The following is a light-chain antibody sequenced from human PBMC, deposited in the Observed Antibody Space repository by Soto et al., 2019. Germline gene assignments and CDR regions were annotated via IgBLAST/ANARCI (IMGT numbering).Light chain of an antibody. CDR2: GAS. Sequence: DIVMTQSPATLSVAPGERVTFSCRASQGVSRKLAWYQHKPCQAPRLLISGASTVATGIPARFSGSGSGTEFTLTISSLQSEDCAIYYCQKYHTWPITFGGGTKVEIK. J-gene: IGKJ4*01. V-gene: IGKV3-15*01. CDR3: QKYHTWPIT. CDR1: QGVSRK.